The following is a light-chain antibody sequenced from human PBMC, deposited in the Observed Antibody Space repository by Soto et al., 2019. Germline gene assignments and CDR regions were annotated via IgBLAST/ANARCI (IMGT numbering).Light chain of an antibody. CDR3: CSYASSSTSYV. CDR2: EDS. Sequence: QSVLTQPASVSGSPGQSITISCTGTSSDVGSYNLVSWYQQHPGKAPKLMIYEDSKRPSGVSNRFSGSKSGNTASLTISGLQAEDEADYYCCSYASSSTSYVFGTGTKVTV. V-gene: IGLV2-23*01. J-gene: IGLJ1*01. CDR1: SSDVGSYNL.